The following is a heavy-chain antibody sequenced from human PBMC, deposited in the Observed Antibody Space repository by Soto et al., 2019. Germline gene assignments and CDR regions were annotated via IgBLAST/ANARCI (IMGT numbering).Heavy chain of an antibody. V-gene: IGHV3-30-3*01. CDR2: ISYDGSNK. CDR1: GFTFSSYA. Sequence: VQLVESGGGLVKPGGSLRLSCAASGFTFSSYAMHWVRQAPGKGLEWVAVISYDGSNKYYADSVKGRFTISRDNSKNTLYLQMNSLRAEDTAVYYCARSITMVRGVINYWGQGTLVTVSS. CDR3: ARSITMVRGVINY. D-gene: IGHD3-10*01. J-gene: IGHJ4*02.